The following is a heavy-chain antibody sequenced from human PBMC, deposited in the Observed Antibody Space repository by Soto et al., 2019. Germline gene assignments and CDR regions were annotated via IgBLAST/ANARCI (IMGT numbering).Heavy chain of an antibody. CDR1: GGSFSGYY. Sequence: QVQLQQWGAGLLKPSETLSLTCAVYGGSFSGYYWPWIRQPPGEGLEWIGEIKHRASTNYNPSLKSRITISVDTSKKQFSLNLSSVTAADTAVYYCAAGYCSSSGCYEGYYYYGMDVWGQGVTVTVSS. V-gene: IGHV4-34*01. CDR3: AAGYCSSSGCYEGYYYYGMDV. CDR2: IKHRAST. D-gene: IGHD2-2*01. J-gene: IGHJ6*02.